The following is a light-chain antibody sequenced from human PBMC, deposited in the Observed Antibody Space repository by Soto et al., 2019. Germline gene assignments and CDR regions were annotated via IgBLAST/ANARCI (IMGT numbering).Light chain of an antibody. CDR1: QGLVHSDGNTY. CDR2: EIS. J-gene: IGKJ2*01. V-gene: IGKV2-24*01. CDR3: MQATQFPYT. Sequence: DIVMTQTPLSSPVTLGQPASISCRSSQGLVHSDGNTYLSWLQQRPGQPPRLLIYEISNRFSGVLDTXSGSGAGTDFTLKISRVEAEDVGIYYCMQATQFPYTFGQGTKLEIK.